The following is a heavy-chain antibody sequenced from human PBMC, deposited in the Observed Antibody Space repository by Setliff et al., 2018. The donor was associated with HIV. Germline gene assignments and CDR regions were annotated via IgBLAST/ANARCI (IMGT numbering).Heavy chain of an antibody. J-gene: IGHJ4*02. D-gene: IGHD2-15*01. CDR1: GFTFSTHW. Sequence: GGSLRLSCAASGFTFSTHWMCWGRQAPGKGLEWVANIKHDGSDKYYADSVKGRFTISRDNAKNSLYLQLNSLRVDDTAVYYCARGYVMCSVNGCFPGYFDYWGQGALVTVSS. CDR2: IKHDGSDK. V-gene: IGHV3-7*01. CDR3: ARGYVMCSVNGCFPGYFDY.